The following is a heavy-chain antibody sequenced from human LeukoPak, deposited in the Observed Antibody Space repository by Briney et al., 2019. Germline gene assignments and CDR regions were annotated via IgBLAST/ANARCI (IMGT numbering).Heavy chain of an antibody. CDR1: GYSFTSYW. D-gene: IGHD2-8*02. Sequence: ESLQISCKGSGYSFTSYWIGWVLQMPGKGLEWMGIIYAGDSDTRYSPSFQGQVTISADKSISTAYLQWSSLKASDTAIYYCARLDVSTDALDYWGQGSLATVSS. CDR2: IYAGDSDT. V-gene: IGHV5-51*01. J-gene: IGHJ4*01. CDR3: ARLDVSTDALDY.